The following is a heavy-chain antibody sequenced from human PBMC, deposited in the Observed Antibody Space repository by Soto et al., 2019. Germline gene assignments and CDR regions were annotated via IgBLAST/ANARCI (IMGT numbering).Heavy chain of an antibody. V-gene: IGHV1-69*04. J-gene: IGHJ4*02. CDR1: GGIFSSYT. Sequence: GASVKVSCKASGGIFSSYTISWVRQAPGQGLEWMGRIIPIHGITNYAQKFQGRVTITADKSTTTAYMELTSLKFEDTAVYYCAREGYDSSGYYFDYWGQGTLVTVSS. CDR2: IIPIHGIT. D-gene: IGHD3-22*01. CDR3: AREGYDSSGYYFDY.